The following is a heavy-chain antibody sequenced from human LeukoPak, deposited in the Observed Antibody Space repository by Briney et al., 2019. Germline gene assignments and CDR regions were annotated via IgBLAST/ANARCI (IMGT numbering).Heavy chain of an antibody. CDR2: IRVSGGST. CDR3: AKEGKTRNWNYFQAKPVY. D-gene: IGHD1-7*01. CDR1: GFTFSSSA. V-gene: IGHV3-23*01. J-gene: IGHJ4*02. Sequence: GGSLRLSCAASGFTFSSSAMNWVRQAPGKGLEWVSGIRVSGGSTYYADSVKGRFTISRDNSKNTLYLQMNSLRAEDTAVYYCAKEGKTRNWNYFQAKPVYWGQGTLVTVSS.